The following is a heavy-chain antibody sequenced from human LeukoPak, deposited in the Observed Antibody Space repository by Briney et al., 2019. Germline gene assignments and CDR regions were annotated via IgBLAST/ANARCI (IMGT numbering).Heavy chain of an antibody. V-gene: IGHV3-7*01. CDR1: GFTFSSYW. CDR2: IEQDESQK. Sequence: GSLRLSCAASGFTFSSYWLSWVRQAPGKGLEWVASIEQDESQKYYVDSVRGRFTISRDNAKNSVYLQTNSLRVEDTAVYYCARNSGSNPFDYWGQGTLVTVSS. CDR3: ARNSGSNPFDY. D-gene: IGHD1-26*01. J-gene: IGHJ4*02.